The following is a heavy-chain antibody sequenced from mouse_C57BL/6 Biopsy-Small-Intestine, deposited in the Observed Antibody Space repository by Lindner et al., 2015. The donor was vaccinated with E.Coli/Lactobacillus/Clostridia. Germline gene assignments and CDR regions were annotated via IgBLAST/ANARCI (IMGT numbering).Heavy chain of an antibody. J-gene: IGHJ4*01. CDR1: GYTFTSYD. D-gene: IGHD2-13*01. V-gene: IGHV1-84*02. CDR2: MTPNTGDT. Sequence: SVKVSCKASGYTFTSYDINWVRQATGQGLEWLGWMTPNTGDTGYAQKFQGRVTMSRNTSISTAYMELSNLRAEDTAVYYCARGREYYGGYEVLGDYWGQGTLVTVSS. CDR3: ARGREYYGGYEVLGDY.